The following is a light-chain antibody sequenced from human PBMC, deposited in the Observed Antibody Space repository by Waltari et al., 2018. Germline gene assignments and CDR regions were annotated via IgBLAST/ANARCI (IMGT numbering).Light chain of an antibody. V-gene: IGKV3-20*01. CDR2: GGP. CDR1: QIVISSY. Sequence: EIAFTPSPGTLSLSPGARATLSCRASQIVISSYLAWYQQKAGQAPRHCIYGGPSRATGIPDRFSGRGSGTDFAVTISRREPEDLVVYYCQQYGSSPRRTFGQGTKVEIK. J-gene: IGKJ1*01. CDR3: QQYGSSPRRT.